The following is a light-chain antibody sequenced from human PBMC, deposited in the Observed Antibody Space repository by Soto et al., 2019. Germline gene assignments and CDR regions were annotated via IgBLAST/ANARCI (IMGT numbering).Light chain of an antibody. Sequence: QSVLTQPPSVSGAPGQRVTVSCTGSSSNIGAGHDVHWYQQLPGTAPKLLIYGNNNRPSGVPDRFSGSKSGTSASLAITGLQAEDEADDYCQSFDSSLSGKVFGGGTKLTVL. J-gene: IGLJ3*02. CDR2: GNN. V-gene: IGLV1-40*01. CDR1: SSNIGAGHD. CDR3: QSFDSSLSGKV.